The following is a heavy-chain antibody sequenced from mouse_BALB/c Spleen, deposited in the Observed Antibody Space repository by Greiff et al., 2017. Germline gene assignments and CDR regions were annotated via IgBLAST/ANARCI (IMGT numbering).Heavy chain of an antibody. V-gene: IGHV5-9-3*01. J-gene: IGHJ3*01. D-gene: IGHD1-1*01. CDR1: GFTFSSYA. Sequence: EVKLVESGGGLVKPGGSLKLSCAASGFTFSSYAMSWVRQTPEKRLEWVATISSGGSYTYYPDSVKGRFTISRDNAKNTLYLQMSSLRSEDTAMYYCASHYYGSSYGFAYWGQGTLVTVSA. CDR3: ASHYYGSSYGFAY. CDR2: ISSGGSYT.